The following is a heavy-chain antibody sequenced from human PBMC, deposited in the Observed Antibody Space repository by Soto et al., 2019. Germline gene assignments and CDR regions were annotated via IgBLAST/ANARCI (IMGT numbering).Heavy chain of an antibody. CDR2: IDTSGNT. V-gene: IGHV4-4*07. Sequence: SETLSLTCTVSVDSITTYYWSWIRQPAGKGLEWIGRIDTSGNTNYNPALKSRVTMSVDTSKKQFSLKLTSVTAADTAVYYCARYSNNWFQTEGMDVWGQGTTVTVSS. CDR1: VDSITTYY. D-gene: IGHD6-13*01. J-gene: IGHJ6*02. CDR3: ARYSNNWFQTEGMDV.